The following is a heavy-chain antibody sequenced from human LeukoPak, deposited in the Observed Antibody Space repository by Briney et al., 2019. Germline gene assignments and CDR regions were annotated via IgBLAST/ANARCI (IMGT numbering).Heavy chain of an antibody. CDR3: AKDRIGHYYDSSGYCDY. CDR1: GFTFSSYG. CDR2: IRYDGSNK. Sequence: GGSLRLSCAASGFTFSSYGMHWVRKAPGKGLEWVAFIRYDGSNKYYADSVKGRFTISRDNSKNTLYLQMNSLRAEDTAVYYCAKDRIGHYYDSSGYCDYWGQGTLVTVSS. J-gene: IGHJ4*02. D-gene: IGHD3-22*01. V-gene: IGHV3-30*02.